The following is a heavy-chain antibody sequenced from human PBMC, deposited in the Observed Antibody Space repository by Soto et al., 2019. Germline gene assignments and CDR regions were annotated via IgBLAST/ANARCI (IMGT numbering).Heavy chain of an antibody. Sequence: QITLKESGPTLVKPTQTLTLTCTFSGFSLSTSGEAVGWIRQPPGKALEWLALIYWDDDKRYSPFLKSRLTITKNTSKNPVVLIMTNIDPADTATYYCAHTGDGGTGSYLDYCGQGTLVTVSS. CDR3: AHTGDGGTGSYLDY. CDR1: GFSLSTSGEA. CDR2: IYWDDDK. V-gene: IGHV2-5*02. D-gene: IGHD7-27*01. J-gene: IGHJ4*02.